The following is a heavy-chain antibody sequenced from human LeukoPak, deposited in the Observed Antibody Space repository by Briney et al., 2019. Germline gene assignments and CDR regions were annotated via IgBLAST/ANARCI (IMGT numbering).Heavy chain of an antibody. CDR3: ARVLRYCSGGNCYSGGLGYMDV. J-gene: IGHJ6*03. Sequence: GGSLRLSCAASGFTFSDYNMRWIRQAPGKGLGWVLSISRSGSTKYYADSVKGRFTISRDNAKNSLFLQMNSLRAEDTAVYYCARVLRYCSGGNCYSGGLGYMDVWGKGTTVTVSS. V-gene: IGHV3-11*01. CDR2: ISRSGSTK. D-gene: IGHD2-15*01. CDR1: GFTFSDYN.